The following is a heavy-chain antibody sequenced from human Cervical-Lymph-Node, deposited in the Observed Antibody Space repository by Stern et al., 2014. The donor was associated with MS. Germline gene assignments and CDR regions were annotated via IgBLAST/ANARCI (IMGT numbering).Heavy chain of an antibody. CDR1: GYTFTSYY. CDR2: INPSGGST. J-gene: IGHJ5*02. Sequence: QVQLVQSGAEVKKPGASVKVSCKASGYTFTSYYMHWVRQAPGQGLEWMGIINPSGGSTSYAQKFQGRVTMTRDTSTSTVYVELSSLRSEDTAVYYCARDRGQLVADNWFDPWGQGTLVTVSS. D-gene: IGHD6-6*01. V-gene: IGHV1-46*01. CDR3: ARDRGQLVADNWFDP.